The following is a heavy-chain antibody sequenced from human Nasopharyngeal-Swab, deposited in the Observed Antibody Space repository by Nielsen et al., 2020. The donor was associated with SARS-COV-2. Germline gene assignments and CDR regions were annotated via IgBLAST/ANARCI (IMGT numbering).Heavy chain of an antibody. CDR2: INHSGST. D-gene: IGHD3-10*01. J-gene: IGHJ6*02. Sequence: GSLRLSCAVYGGSFSGYYWSWIRQPPGKGLEWIGEINHSGSTNYNPSLKSRVTISVDTSKNQFSLKLSSVTAADTAVYYCARGVRLTRFTMVRGPIESVYGMDVWGQGTTVTVSS. CDR3: ARGVRLTRFTMVRGPIESVYGMDV. CDR1: GGSFSGYY. V-gene: IGHV4-34*01.